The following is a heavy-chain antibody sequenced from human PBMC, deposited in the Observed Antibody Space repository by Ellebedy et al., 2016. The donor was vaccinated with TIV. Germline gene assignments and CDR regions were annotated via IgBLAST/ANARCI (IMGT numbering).Heavy chain of an antibody. V-gene: IGHV3-33*01. CDR1: GFTFSSHG. CDR3: ARHSPVVALDY. D-gene: IGHD2-15*01. J-gene: IGHJ4*02. CDR2: IWYDGSNK. Sequence: GESPKISCAASGFTFSSHGMHWVRQAPGKGLEWVAVIWYDGSNKYYADSVKGRFTISRDNSKNTLYLQMNSLRAEDTAVYYCARHSPVVALDYWGQGTLVTVSS.